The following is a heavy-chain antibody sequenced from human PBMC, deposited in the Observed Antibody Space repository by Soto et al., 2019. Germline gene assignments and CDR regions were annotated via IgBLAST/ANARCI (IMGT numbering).Heavy chain of an antibody. J-gene: IGHJ6*02. CDR2: IYLGDSDT. V-gene: IGHV5-51*01. D-gene: IGHD2-15*01. Sequence: GESLKISCKGSGYSFTSYWTGWVRQMPGKGLEWMGIIYLGDSDTRYSPSFQGQVTISADKSISTAYLQWSSLKASDTAMYYCARGVGGPLYYYYYGMDVWGQGTTVTVSS. CDR3: ARGVGGPLYYYYYGMDV. CDR1: GYSFTSYW.